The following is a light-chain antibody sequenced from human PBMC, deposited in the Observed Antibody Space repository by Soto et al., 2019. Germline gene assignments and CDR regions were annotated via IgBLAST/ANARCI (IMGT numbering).Light chain of an antibody. Sequence: QPVLTQSPSASASVGASVRLTCTLSTEHSSYAIAWHQQQTQKGPRFLLQVNTNGTYNKGDGIPDRFSGFTSGPERFLTISSHQSEDEADYYCQTWDTGVLVSGGVTKVTVL. CDR2: VNTNGTY. CDR3: QTWDTGVLV. CDR1: TEHSSYA. V-gene: IGLV4-69*01. J-gene: IGLJ3*02.